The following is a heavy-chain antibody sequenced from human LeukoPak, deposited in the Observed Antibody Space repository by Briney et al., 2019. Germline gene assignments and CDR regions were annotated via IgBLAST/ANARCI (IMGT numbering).Heavy chain of an antibody. CDR2: ISSSSTI. CDR3: ARLTAPGIAAAGSYYYYYMDV. J-gene: IGHJ6*03. CDR1: GFTFSSYS. D-gene: IGHD6-13*01. V-gene: IGHV3-48*01. Sequence: PGGSLRLSCAASGFTFSSYSMNWVRQAPGKGLEWVSYISSSSTIYYADSVKGRFTISRDNAKNSLYLQMNSLRAEDTAVYYCARLTAPGIAAAGSYYYYYMDVWGKGTTVTVSS.